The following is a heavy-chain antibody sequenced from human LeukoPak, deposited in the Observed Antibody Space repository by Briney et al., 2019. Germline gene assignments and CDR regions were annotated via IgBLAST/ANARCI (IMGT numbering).Heavy chain of an antibody. V-gene: IGHV4-39*07. CDR3: ARALYYGDYEAMDY. Sequence: PSETLSLTCTVSGGSISSSSYYWGWIRQPPGKGLEWIGTIYYSGSTFYNPSLKSRVTISVDTSKNQFSLKLSSVTAADTAVYYCARALYYGDYEAMDYWGQGTLVTVSS. D-gene: IGHD4-17*01. J-gene: IGHJ4*02. CDR1: GGSISSSSYY. CDR2: IYYSGST.